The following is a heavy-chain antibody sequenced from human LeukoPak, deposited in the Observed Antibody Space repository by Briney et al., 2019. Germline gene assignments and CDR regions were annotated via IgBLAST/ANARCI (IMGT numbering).Heavy chain of an antibody. D-gene: IGHD6-6*01. J-gene: IGHJ4*02. CDR2: INPNSGGT. CDR1: GYTFTGYY. V-gene: IGHV1-2*02. Sequence: ASVKVSCKASGYTFTGYYMHWVRQAPGQGLEWMGWINPNSGGTSYAQKFQGRVTMTRDTSISTAYMELSRLRSDDTAVYYCATGLLEQLVSYFDYWGQGTLVTVSS. CDR3: ATGLLEQLVSYFDY.